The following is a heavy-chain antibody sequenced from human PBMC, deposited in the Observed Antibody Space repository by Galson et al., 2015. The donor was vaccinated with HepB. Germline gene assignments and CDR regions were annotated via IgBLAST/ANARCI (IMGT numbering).Heavy chain of an antibody. CDR3: ARDSANDFWSGWMPGTNWSDP. CDR2: ISAYNGNT. J-gene: IGHJ5*02. D-gene: IGHD3-3*01. CDR1: GYTFTSYG. Sequence: SVKVSCTASGYTFTSYGISWVRQAPGQGLEWMGWISAYNGNTNYAQKLQGRVTMTTDTSTSTAYMELRSLRSDDTAVYYCARDSANDFWSGWMPGTNWSDPWGQGTLVTVSS. V-gene: IGHV1-18*01.